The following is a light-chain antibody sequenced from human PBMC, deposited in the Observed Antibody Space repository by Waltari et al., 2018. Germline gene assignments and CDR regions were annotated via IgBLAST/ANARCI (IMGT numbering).Light chain of an antibody. CDR2: KAF. J-gene: IGKJ2*01. V-gene: IGKV1-5*03. Sequence: DIQMTQSPSTLSASVGDRVTITCRASQSINSWLAWDPPKPGKAPKLPNYKAFTLQSWVPSRFSGSGFGTEFTLTISRLQPDYFATYYFPQYNSHSPTFGPGTKLEIK. CDR1: QSINSW. CDR3: PQYNSHSPT.